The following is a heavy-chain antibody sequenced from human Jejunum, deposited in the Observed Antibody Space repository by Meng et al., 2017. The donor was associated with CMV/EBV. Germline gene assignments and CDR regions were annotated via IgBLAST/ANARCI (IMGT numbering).Heavy chain of an antibody. J-gene: IGHJ1*01. CDR3: AKSTRGYYDTTGYFES. CDR1: FRFDDYA. D-gene: IGHD3-9*01. CDR2: ISWNSGAI. Sequence: FRFDDYAMNWVRQAPGKGLGWVSGISWNSGAIGYADSIKGRFTISRDNGKNTLYLQMNDLRPEDTAFYYCAKSTRGYYDTTGYFESWGQGTPVTVSS. V-gene: IGHV3-9*01.